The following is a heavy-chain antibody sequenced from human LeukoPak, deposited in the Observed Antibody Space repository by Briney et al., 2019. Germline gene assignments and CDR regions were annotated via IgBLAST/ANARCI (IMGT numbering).Heavy chain of an antibody. CDR1: GVSIADNW. CDR2: ILHTGPT. D-gene: IGHD1-26*01. J-gene: IGHJ4*02. CDR3: VRGGTYYLPY. Sequence: SETLSLTCAVSGVSIADNWWSWVRQPPGKGLEWIGEILHTGPTNFNPSLKSRVTISMDKSKNQLSLRLNSVTAADTAIYYCVRGGTYYLPYWGQGILVTVSS. V-gene: IGHV4-4*02.